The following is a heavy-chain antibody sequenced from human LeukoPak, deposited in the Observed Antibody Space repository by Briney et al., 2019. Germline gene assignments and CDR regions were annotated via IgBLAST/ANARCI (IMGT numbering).Heavy chain of an antibody. CDR2: IYYSGST. V-gene: IGHV4-61*01. J-gene: IGHJ4*02. CDR3: ASDTGYSSSWYGY. CDR1: GGSVSRGSYY. Sequence: SETLSLTCTVSGGSVSRGSYYWSWIRQPPGKGLEWIGYIYYSGSTNYNPSLKSRVAISVDASKNQFSLKLSSVTAADTAVYYCASDTGYSSSWYGYWGQGTLVTVSS. D-gene: IGHD6-13*01.